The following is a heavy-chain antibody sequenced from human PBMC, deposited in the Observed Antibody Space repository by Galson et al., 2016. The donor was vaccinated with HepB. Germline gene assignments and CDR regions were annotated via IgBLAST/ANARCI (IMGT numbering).Heavy chain of an antibody. CDR3: ARLTWRGRDSRGNLFLFDY. CDR1: GFSLLTNGVG. D-gene: IGHD4-23*01. J-gene: IGHJ4*02. CDR2: IYWDSDQ. V-gene: IGHV2-5*02. Sequence: PALVKPTQTLTLACTFSGFSLLTNGVGVGWIRQTPGQDLEWRALIYWDSDQRYSPSRRSRLPITKDIRKNQVVLTMTGIDPVDAGTFYCARLTWRGRDSRGNLFLFDYWGQGIRVTVSS.